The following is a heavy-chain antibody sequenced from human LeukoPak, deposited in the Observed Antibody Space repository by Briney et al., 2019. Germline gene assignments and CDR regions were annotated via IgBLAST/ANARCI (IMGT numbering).Heavy chain of an antibody. Sequence: SAPTLLKPRQTLRLTCTFSGFSFSSGGVGVGWIRQPPGKALEWLGVIYENDEKLYSSSLQNRLTITKDTSRNQVVLTMANMDPVDTATYYCAHRHRGVASDIWGQGTMVTVSS. CDR3: AHRHRGVASDI. CDR1: GFSFSSGGVG. V-gene: IGHV2-5*01. J-gene: IGHJ3*02. D-gene: IGHD2-15*01. CDR2: IYENDEK.